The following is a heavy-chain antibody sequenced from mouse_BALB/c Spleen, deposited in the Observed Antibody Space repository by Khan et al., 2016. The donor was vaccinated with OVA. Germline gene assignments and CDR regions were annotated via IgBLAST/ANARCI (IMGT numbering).Heavy chain of an antibody. J-gene: IGHJ2*01. Sequence: EVQLQQSGTVLARPGASVKMSCKASGYSFTSYWMHWVKQRPGQGLEWIGAIYPGNSDTRYNQKFKAKAKLTAVTSATTAYMELSSLTNEDSAVYYCTRSYDSYYFDYWGQGTTLTVSS. CDR1: GYSFTSYW. V-gene: IGHV1-5*01. CDR3: TRSYDSYYFDY. D-gene: IGHD2-4*01. CDR2: IYPGNSDT.